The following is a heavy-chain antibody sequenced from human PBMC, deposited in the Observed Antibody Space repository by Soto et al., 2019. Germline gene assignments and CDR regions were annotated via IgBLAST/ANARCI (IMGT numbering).Heavy chain of an antibody. V-gene: IGHV4-31*03. Sequence: PSETLSLTCTVSGGSISSGGYYWSWIRQHPGKGLEWIGYIYYSGSTYYNPSLKSRVTISVDTSKNQFSLKLSSVTAADTAVYYCAGGVVIIGYYYGMDVWGQGTTVT. D-gene: IGHD3-3*01. CDR3: AGGVVIIGYYYGMDV. J-gene: IGHJ6*02. CDR2: IYYSGST. CDR1: GGSISSGGYY.